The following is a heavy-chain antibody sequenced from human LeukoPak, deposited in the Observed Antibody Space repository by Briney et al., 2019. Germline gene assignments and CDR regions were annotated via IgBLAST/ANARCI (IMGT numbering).Heavy chain of an antibody. CDR2: IYYSWST. D-gene: IGHD6-19*01. CDR1: GGSINTYF. V-gene: IGHV4-59*01. Sequence: SETLSLTCTVSGGSINTYFWSWVRHPPAKGLEWIGYIYYSWSTNYNPSLTSRGTISVDTSKNQFSLTLSSVTAADTAVYYCARGVTGGWYGDFQHWGQGTLVTVSS. J-gene: IGHJ1*01. CDR3: ARGVTGGWYGDFQH.